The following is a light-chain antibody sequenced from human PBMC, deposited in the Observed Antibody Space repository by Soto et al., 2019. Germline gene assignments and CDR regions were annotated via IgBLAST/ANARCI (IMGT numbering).Light chain of an antibody. CDR2: AAS. V-gene: IGKV1-39*01. CDR1: QSISSY. CDR3: QQSYSTPPIN. J-gene: IGKJ5*01. Sequence: DLTMKQSTSSLSSSVAERATLTCSASQSISSYLNWYQQKPGKAPKLLIYAASSLQSGVPSRFSGSGSGTDFTLTIRSLQPEDFATYYCQQSYSTPPINCGKGKRRAIK.